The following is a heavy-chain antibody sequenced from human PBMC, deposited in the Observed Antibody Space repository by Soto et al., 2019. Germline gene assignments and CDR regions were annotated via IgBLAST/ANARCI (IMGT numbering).Heavy chain of an antibody. CDR1: GFTFSSYA. D-gene: IGHD6-13*01. V-gene: IGHV3-23*01. Sequence: GGSLSLSCAASGFTFSSYAMSWVRQAPGKGLEWVSAISGSGGSTYYADSVKGRFTISRDNSKNTLYLQMNSLRAEDTAVYYCAKAPYGYSSSWYLDYWGQGTLVTVSS. J-gene: IGHJ4*02. CDR3: AKAPYGYSSSWYLDY. CDR2: ISGSGGST.